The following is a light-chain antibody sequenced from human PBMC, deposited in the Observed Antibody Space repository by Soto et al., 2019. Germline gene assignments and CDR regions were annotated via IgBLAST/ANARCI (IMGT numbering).Light chain of an antibody. CDR3: PQYNSYPYA. CDR2: DAS. CDR1: QSVRGW. V-gene: IGKV1-5*01. Sequence: DVQMTQSPSSLSASVGDRVTITCRASQSVRGWLAWYQHKPGKAPKLLIYDASSLRGGVPSTFSGSGSGTDFTLTISSLQTDGFATYDYPQYNSYPYAFGQGTKLEIK. J-gene: IGKJ2*01.